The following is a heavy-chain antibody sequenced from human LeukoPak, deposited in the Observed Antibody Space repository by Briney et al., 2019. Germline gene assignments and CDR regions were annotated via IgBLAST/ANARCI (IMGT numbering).Heavy chain of an antibody. CDR3: ARPGERQQLANDAFDI. D-gene: IGHD6-13*01. V-gene: IGHV4-34*01. J-gene: IGHJ3*02. CDR2: INHSGST. CDR1: DGSINTYH. Sequence: SETLSLTCTVSDGSINTYHWSWIRQPPGKGLEWIGEINHSGSTNYNPSLKSRVTISVDTSKNQFSLKLSSVTAADTAVYYCARPGERQQLANDAFDIWGQGTMVTVSS.